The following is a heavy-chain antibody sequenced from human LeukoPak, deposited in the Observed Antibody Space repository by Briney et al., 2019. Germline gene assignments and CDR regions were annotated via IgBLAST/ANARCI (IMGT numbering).Heavy chain of an antibody. Sequence: SETLSLTCAVYGGSFSGYYWSWIRQPPGKGLEWIGEINHSGSTYYNPSLKSRVTISVDTSKNQFSLKLSSVTAADTAVYYCAREVGGYSYGYGDYFDYWGQGTLVTVSS. CDR2: INHSGST. D-gene: IGHD5-18*01. CDR3: AREVGGYSYGYGDYFDY. J-gene: IGHJ4*02. V-gene: IGHV4-34*01. CDR1: GGSFSGYY.